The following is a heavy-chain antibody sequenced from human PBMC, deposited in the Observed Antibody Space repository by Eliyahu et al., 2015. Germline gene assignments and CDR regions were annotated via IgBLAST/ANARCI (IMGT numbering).Heavy chain of an antibody. J-gene: IGHJ3*01. D-gene: IGHD5-12*01. V-gene: IGHV1-69*04. CDR2: IIPILGLA. CDR3: ARGRGGYDPAAFDV. Sequence: WVRQAPGQGPEWMGRIIPILGLANSAQKFQGRVSITAAKSTGTAYMELSSLRYEDTAVYYCARGRGGYDPAAFDVWGQGTMVTVSS.